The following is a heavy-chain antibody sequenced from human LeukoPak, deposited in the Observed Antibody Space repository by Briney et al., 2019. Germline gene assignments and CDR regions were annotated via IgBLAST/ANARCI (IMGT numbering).Heavy chain of an antibody. D-gene: IGHD6-13*01. CDR2: IHYSGST. V-gene: IGHV4-59*01. CDR1: GGSIRSYY. J-gene: IGHJ4*02. CDR3: ARATAGTGYYFDY. Sequence: SETLSLTCTVSGGSIRSYYWSWIRQPPGKGLEWLGYIHYSGSTNYNPSLKSRVTISVDTSKNQFSLKLSTVIAPATALYYCARATAGTGYYFDYWGQGTLVTVSS.